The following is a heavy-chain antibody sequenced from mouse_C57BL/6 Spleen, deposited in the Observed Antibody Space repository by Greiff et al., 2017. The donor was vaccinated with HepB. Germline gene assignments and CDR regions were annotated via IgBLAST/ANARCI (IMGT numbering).Heavy chain of an antibody. D-gene: IGHD2-5*01. Sequence: QVQLQQPGAELVMPGASVKLSCKASGYTFTSYWMHWVKQRPGQGLEWIGEIDPSDSYTNYNQKFKGKSTLTVDKSSSTAYMQLSSLTSEDSAVYYCAIYSNRGWFAYWGQGTLVTVSA. V-gene: IGHV1-69*01. J-gene: IGHJ3*01. CDR3: AIYSNRGWFAY. CDR1: GYTFTSYW. CDR2: IDPSDSYT.